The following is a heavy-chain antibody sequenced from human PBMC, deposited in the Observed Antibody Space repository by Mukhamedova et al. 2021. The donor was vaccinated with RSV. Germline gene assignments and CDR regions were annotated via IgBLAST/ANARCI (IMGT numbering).Heavy chain of an antibody. CDR3: ARDLKYGSGSHHFDAMDV. D-gene: IGHD3-10*01. CDR2: IRQDGSDQ. Sequence: WVANIRQDGSDQYYVDSVKGRFTIFRDNAENSVFLQMHSLRAEDTAVYYCARDLKYGSGSHHFDAMDVWGQGTTVTV. V-gene: IGHV3-7*03. J-gene: IGHJ6*02.